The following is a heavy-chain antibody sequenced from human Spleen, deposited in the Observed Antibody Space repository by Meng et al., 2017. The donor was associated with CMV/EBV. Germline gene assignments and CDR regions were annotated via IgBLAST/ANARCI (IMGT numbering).Heavy chain of an antibody. J-gene: IGHJ5*02. Sequence: SGPTLVKPTQTLTLTCTFSGFSLTTSTEGVSWIRQPPGKALEWLAVIYWNHDKRYSPSLKSRLTIIKDTSKNQVVLTMTNMDPVDTATYYCAHSPMGYIAAPWGFDPWGQGTLVTVSS. CDR3: AHSPMGYIAAPWGFDP. D-gene: IGHD6-13*01. V-gene: IGHV2-5*01. CDR1: GFSLTTSTEG. CDR2: IYWNHDK.